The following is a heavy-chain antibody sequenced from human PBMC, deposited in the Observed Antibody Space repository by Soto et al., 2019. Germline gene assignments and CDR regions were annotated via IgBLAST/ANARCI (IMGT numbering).Heavy chain of an antibody. CDR2: IYYSGST. CDR1: GGSISSSSYY. V-gene: IGHV4-39*01. J-gene: IGHJ6*02. Sequence: TLSLTCTVSGGSISSSSYYWGWIRQPPGKGLEWIGSIYYSGSTYYNPSLKSRVTISVDTSKNQFSLKLSSVTAADTAVYYCAGTGHSSSWYGTVVDVWGQGTTVTVS. D-gene: IGHD6-13*01. CDR3: AGTGHSSSWYGTVVDV.